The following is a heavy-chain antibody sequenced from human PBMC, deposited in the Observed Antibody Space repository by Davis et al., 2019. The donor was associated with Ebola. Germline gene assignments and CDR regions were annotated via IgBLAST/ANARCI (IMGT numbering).Heavy chain of an antibody. CDR1: GFTFSSYS. Sequence: GESLKISCAASGFTFSSYSMNWVRQAPGKGLEWVSAISGSGGSTYYADSVKGRFTISRDNSKNTLYLQMNSLRAEDTAVYYCAKDSYPMVRGVGDYWGQGTLVTVSS. J-gene: IGHJ4*02. V-gene: IGHV3-23*01. CDR3: AKDSYPMVRGVGDY. D-gene: IGHD3-10*01. CDR2: ISGSGGST.